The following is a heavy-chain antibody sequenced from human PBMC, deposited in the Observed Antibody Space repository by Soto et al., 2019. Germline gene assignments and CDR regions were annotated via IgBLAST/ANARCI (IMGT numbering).Heavy chain of an antibody. CDR1: GYTFTSYG. CDR3: ARGAMVRGVIYGRVSPEDYYYYGMDV. J-gene: IGHJ6*02. D-gene: IGHD3-10*01. Sequence: ASVKVSCKASGYTFTSYGISWVRQAPGQGLEWMGWISAYNGNTNYAQKLQGRVTMTTDTSTSTAYMELRSLRSDDTAVYYCARGAMVRGVIYGRVSPEDYYYYGMDVWGQGTTVTVS. V-gene: IGHV1-18*01. CDR2: ISAYNGNT.